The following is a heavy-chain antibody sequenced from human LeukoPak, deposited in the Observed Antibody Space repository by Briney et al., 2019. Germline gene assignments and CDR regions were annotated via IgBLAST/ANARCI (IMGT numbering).Heavy chain of an antibody. V-gene: IGHV3-48*03. D-gene: IGHD3-10*01. Sequence: GGSLRLSCAASGFTFSNYKMNWVRQAPGKGLEWVSYISSSGSIVYYSDSVKGRFTISRDNAKNSLYLQTNSLRAEDTAVYYCARDFGYFWGQGTLVTVSS. CDR2: ISSSGSIV. CDR1: GFTFSNYK. CDR3: ARDFGYF. J-gene: IGHJ4*02.